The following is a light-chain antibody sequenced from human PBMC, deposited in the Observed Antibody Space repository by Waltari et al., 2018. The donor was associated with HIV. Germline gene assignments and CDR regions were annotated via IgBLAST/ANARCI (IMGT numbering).Light chain of an antibody. CDR3: QQYKNGWT. J-gene: IGKJ1*01. CDR2: GTS. CDR1: QSVSTS. V-gene: IGKV3-15*01. Sequence: EVVMAQYPATLSVSPGERAILSCRASQSVSTSLAWYQQKPGQAPRLLIFGTSTRATGVSARFSGSVSGTYFSLTISSLQSEDLAVYYCQQYKNGWTFGQGTKVDIK.